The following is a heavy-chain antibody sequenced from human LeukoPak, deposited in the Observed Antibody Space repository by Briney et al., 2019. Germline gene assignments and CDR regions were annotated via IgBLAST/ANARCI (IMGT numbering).Heavy chain of an antibody. CDR1: GGSISSSSYY. D-gene: IGHD3-22*01. V-gene: IGHV4-39*01. Sequence: SETLSLTCTVSGGSISSSSYYWGWIRQPPGKGLEWIGSIYYSGSTYYNPSLKSRVTISVDTSKNQFSLKLSSVTAADTAVYYCARVGSGYLIRPHFDYWGQGTLVTVSS. CDR3: ARVGSGYLIRPHFDY. J-gene: IGHJ4*02. CDR2: IYYSGST.